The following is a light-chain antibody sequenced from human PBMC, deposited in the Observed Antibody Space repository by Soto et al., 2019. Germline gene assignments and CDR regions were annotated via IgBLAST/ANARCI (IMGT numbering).Light chain of an antibody. J-gene: IGKJ4*01. CDR3: QQRSNWPPVT. Sequence: EIVMTQSPATLSVSPGERATLSCRASQSVSSNLAWYQQKPGQAPRLLIYGASSRATGIPDRFSGSGSGTEFTLAISSLEPEDFAVYYCQQRSNWPPVTFGGGTKVDI. CDR2: GAS. CDR1: QSVSSN. V-gene: IGKV3D-15*01.